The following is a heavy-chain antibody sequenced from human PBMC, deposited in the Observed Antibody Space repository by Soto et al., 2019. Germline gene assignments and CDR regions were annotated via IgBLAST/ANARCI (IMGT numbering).Heavy chain of an antibody. V-gene: IGHV3-72*01. CDR2: IRKKNSGHTT. CDR1: GFIFSDHH. J-gene: IGHJ2*01. Sequence: EVQLVESGGGLVQPGGSLRLSCAASGFIFSDHHMDWVRQAPGKGLEWVARIRKKNSGHTTEYAASARGRFTISRDDSKNSLSLQMNSLETEDTAVYYCGKGHRDDLVGATTGGWYFDLWGRGTLVTVSS. D-gene: IGHD1-26*01. CDR3: GKGHRDDLVGATTGGWYFDL.